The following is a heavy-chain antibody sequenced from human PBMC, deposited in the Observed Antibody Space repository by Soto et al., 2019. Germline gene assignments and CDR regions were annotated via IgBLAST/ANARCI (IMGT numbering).Heavy chain of an antibody. CDR3: ARGGTYYYDSSGYPGSQYYGMDV. J-gene: IGHJ6*02. D-gene: IGHD3-22*01. V-gene: IGHV1-2*02. Sequence: ASVKVSCKASGYTFTGYYMHWVRQAPGQGLEWMGWINPNGGGTNYAQKFQGRVTMTRDTSISTAYMELSRLRSDDTAVYYCARGGTYYYDSSGYPGSQYYGMDVWGQGTTVTVSS. CDR1: GYTFTGYY. CDR2: INPNGGGT.